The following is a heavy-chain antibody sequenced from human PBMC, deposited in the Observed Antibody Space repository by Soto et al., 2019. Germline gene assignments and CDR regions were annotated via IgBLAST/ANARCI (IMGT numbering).Heavy chain of an antibody. V-gene: IGHV3-7*01. CDR1: GFTFSTYW. CDR3: LCGGNFFVY. J-gene: IGHJ4*02. CDR2: IDQDGSER. D-gene: IGHD3-16*01. Sequence: EVQLVESGGGLVQPGVSLRLSCAASGFTFSTYWMTWVRQPPGKGLEWVANIDQDGSERYYVDSVRGRFTISRDNAKNSLYLQMNSLGVEDTAVYYCLCGGNFFVYWGQGTLVTVSP.